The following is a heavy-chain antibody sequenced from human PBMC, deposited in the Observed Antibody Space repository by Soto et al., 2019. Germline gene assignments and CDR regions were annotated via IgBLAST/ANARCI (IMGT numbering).Heavy chain of an antibody. CDR1: GGSISSNAYY. D-gene: IGHD1-26*01. CDR3: ARRPKRGSYSWCFDY. CDR2: VYYSGSA. Sequence: QLQLLESGPGLVKPSETLSLTCTVSGGSISSNAYYWGWIRQPPGTGLEWIGSVYYSGSANYNPSLRSRLTMSVDTSKNQFSLKLISVTAADTAVYYCARRPKRGSYSWCFDYWGQGTLVTVSS. J-gene: IGHJ4*02. V-gene: IGHV4-39*01.